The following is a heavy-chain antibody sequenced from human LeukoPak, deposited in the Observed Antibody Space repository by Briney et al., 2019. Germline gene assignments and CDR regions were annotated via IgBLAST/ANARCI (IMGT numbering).Heavy chain of an antibody. CDR2: ISSSSSYI. CDR1: GFTFSSYS. Sequence: PGGSLRLSCAASGFTFSSYSMNWVRQAPGKGLEWVSSISSSSSYIYYADSVKGRFTISRDNSNDMVYLQMNSLRAEDTAVYYCAKVPPWLYFKDSYYFDYWGQGTLVTVSS. D-gene: IGHD2-2*02. J-gene: IGHJ4*02. V-gene: IGHV3-21*04. CDR3: AKVPPWLYFKDSYYFDY.